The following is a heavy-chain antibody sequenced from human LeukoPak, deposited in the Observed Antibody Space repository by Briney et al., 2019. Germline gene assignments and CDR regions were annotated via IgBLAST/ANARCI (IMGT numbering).Heavy chain of an antibody. CDR2: ISGSGGST. D-gene: IGHD6-19*01. CDR3: AREYSSGWYLDY. V-gene: IGHV3-23*01. CDR1: GFTFSSYG. Sequence: GGSLRLSCAASGFTFSSYGMSWVRQAPGKGLEWVSAISGSGGSTYYADSVKGRFTISRDNAKNSLYLQMNSLRAEDTAVYYCAREYSSGWYLDYWGQGTLVTVSS. J-gene: IGHJ4*02.